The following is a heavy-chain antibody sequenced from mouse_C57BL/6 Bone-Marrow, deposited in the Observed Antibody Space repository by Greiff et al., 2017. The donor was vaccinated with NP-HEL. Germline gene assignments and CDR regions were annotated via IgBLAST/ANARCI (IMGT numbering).Heavy chain of an antibody. CDR1: GFTFSSYG. CDR2: ISSGGSYT. J-gene: IGHJ2*01. CDR3: ARLIREGD. Sequence: VQLKESGGDLVKPGGSLKLSCAASGFTFSSYGMSWVRQTPDKRLEWVATISSGGSYTYYPDSVKGRFTISRANAKNTLYLQMSSLKSEDTAMYYCARLIREGDWGQGTTLTVSS. V-gene: IGHV5-6*01.